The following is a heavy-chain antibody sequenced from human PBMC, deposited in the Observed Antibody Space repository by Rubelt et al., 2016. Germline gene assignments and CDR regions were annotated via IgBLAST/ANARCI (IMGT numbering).Heavy chain of an antibody. J-gene: IGHJ5*02. CDR2: ISAYNGNT. CDR1: GYTFTSYG. D-gene: IGHD6-13*01. Sequence: QVQLVQSGAEVKKPGASVKVSCKASGYTFTSYGISWVRQAPGQGLEWMGWISAYNGNTTDAKKRQGSVTMTAETSTSTAYMELRSLRADDTAVYYCASMYSSSWYRGWFDPWGQGTLVTVSS. V-gene: IGHV1-18*01. CDR3: ASMYSSSWYRGWFDP.